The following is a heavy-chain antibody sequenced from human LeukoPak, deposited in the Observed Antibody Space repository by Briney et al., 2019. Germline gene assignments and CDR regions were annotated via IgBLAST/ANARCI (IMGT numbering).Heavy chain of an antibody. J-gene: IGHJ3*02. D-gene: IGHD3-10*01. V-gene: IGHV3-48*03. Sequence: GSLRLSCAASGFTFSSYEMNWVRQAPGKGLEWVSYISSSGSTIYYADSVKGRFTISRDNAKNSLYLQMNSLRAEDTAVYYCARAYGSGSFDDAFDIWGQGTMVTVSS. CDR2: ISSSGSTI. CDR3: ARAYGSGSFDDAFDI. CDR1: GFTFSSYE.